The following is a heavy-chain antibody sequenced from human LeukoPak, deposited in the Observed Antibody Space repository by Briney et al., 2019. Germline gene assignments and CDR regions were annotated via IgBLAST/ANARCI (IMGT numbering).Heavy chain of an antibody. Sequence: PGGSLRLSCAASGFTFSDAWMSWVRQVPGKGLEWVGRIKSKTDGGTTDYAAPVKVRFTISRDDSRNTLYLHMNSLKIDDAGVYFCATAVAVGLGYFQHWGQGTQVTVSS. D-gene: IGHD6-19*01. J-gene: IGHJ1*01. CDR1: GFTFSDAW. CDR3: ATAVAVGLGYFQH. CDR2: IKSKTDGGTT. V-gene: IGHV3-15*01.